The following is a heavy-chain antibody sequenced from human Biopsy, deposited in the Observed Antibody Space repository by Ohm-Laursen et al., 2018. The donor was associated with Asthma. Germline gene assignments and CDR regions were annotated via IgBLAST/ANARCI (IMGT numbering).Heavy chain of an antibody. Sequence: SSLRLSCAAFGFTFDDYAMHWVRQAQGKGLEWVSGVSWNSGSIDYADSVKGRFTISRDNAKNSLYLQMNSLRGADTALYYCVKDIRLQLWGFDSWGQGTLVTVSS. V-gene: IGHV3-9*01. D-gene: IGHD6-13*01. J-gene: IGHJ4*02. CDR2: VSWNSGSI. CDR3: VKDIRLQLWGFDS. CDR1: GFTFDDYA.